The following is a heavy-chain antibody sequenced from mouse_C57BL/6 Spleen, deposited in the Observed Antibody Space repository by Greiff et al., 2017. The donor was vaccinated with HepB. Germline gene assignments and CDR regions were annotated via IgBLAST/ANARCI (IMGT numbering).Heavy chain of an antibody. V-gene: IGHV1-82*01. J-gene: IGHJ2*01. CDR2: IYPGDGDT. CDR1: GYAFSSSW. Sequence: QVQLQQSGPELVKPGASVKISCKASGYAFSSSWMNWVKQRPGKGLEWIGRIYPGDGDTNYNGKFKGKATLTADKSSSTAYMQLSSLTSEDSAVYFCARYLGYGSPLYYFDYWGQGTTLTVSS. D-gene: IGHD1-1*01. CDR3: ARYLGYGSPLYYFDY.